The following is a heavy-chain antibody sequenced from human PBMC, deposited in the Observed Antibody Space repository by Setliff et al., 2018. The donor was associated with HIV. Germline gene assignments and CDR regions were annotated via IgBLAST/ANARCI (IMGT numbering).Heavy chain of an antibody. Sequence: PSETLSLTCTVSRDSIKNYYWNWIRQPPGKGLEWIGKIYYSGNTFYNSSLKSRVSISVDTSKNQFSLRLRSVTAADTAIYYCARDSGTTGWCVDVWGQGTTVTVS. CDR1: RDSIKNYY. CDR2: IYYSGNT. CDR3: ARDSGTTGWCVDV. J-gene: IGHJ6*02. V-gene: IGHV4-59*01. D-gene: IGHD3-10*01.